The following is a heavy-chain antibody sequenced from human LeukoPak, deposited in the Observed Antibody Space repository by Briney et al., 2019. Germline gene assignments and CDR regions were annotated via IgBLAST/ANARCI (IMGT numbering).Heavy chain of an antibody. Sequence: PGRSLRLSCTASGFTFGDYAMSWFRRAPGKGLEWVGFIRSKAYGGTTEYAASVKGRFAISRDDSKSIAYLQMNSLKMEDTAVYYCTRYDYGSYAFDYWGQGTLVTVS. CDR3: TRYDYGSYAFDY. CDR1: GFTFGDYA. V-gene: IGHV3-49*03. J-gene: IGHJ4*02. D-gene: IGHD4-17*01. CDR2: IRSKAYGGTT.